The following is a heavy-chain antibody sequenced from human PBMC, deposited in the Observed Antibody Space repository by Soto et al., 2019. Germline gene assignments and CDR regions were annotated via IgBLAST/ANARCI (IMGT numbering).Heavy chain of an antibody. D-gene: IGHD2-2*01. Sequence: QVQLQESGPGLVKPSQTLSLTCTVSGDSVSSNNYYWTWIRQPPGKGLEWIGYIYYTGSSYYSPSLQSRATISLDVSKNQFSLRLDLVTAADTAVYYCASRMTSVDHWGPGILVTVSS. CDR2: IYYTGSS. CDR1: GDSVSSNNYY. J-gene: IGHJ4*02. V-gene: IGHV4-30-4*01. CDR3: ASRMTSVDH.